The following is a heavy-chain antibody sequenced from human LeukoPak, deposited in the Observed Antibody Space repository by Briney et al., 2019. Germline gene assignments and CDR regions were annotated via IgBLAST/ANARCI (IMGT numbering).Heavy chain of an antibody. D-gene: IGHD2-2*01. J-gene: IGHJ4*02. Sequence: GASVKVSCKASGYTFTGYYMHWVRQALGQGLEWMGWINPNSGGTNYAQKFQGRVTMTRDTSISTAYMELSRLRSDDTAVYYCARDLDCSSTSCYRDYWGQGTLVTVSS. CDR1: GYTFTGYY. CDR2: INPNSGGT. CDR3: ARDLDCSSTSCYRDY. V-gene: IGHV1-2*02.